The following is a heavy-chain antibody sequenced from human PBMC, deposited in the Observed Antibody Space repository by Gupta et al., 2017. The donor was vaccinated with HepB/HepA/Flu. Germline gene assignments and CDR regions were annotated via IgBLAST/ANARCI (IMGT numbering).Heavy chain of an antibody. Sequence: EVQLIESGGGLVQPGGSLSLSCAASGSTFSGYWMHWVRQTPGKGLVCVSDVSADGKTAFYADSVKGRFTISRYNANTVYLQMNSLRVEDTAVYYCGRVGEAGYWGQGALVTVSS. J-gene: IGHJ4*02. D-gene: IGHD4-17*01. V-gene: IGHV3-74*01. CDR3: GRVGEAGY. CDR2: VSADGKTA. CDR1: GSTFSGYW.